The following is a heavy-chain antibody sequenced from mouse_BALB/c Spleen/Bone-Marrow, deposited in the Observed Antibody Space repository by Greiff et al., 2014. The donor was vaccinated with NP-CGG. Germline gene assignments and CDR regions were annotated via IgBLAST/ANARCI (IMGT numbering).Heavy chain of an antibody. D-gene: IGHD1-1*01. Sequence: VQLVESGAELVRPGTSVKVSCKASGYAFTNYLIEWVKQRPGQGLEWIGVINPGSGGTNYNEKFKGKATLTADKSSSTAYMQLSRLTSDDSAVYFCAREIATGYFDYWGQGTTLTVSS. V-gene: IGHV1-54*01. CDR3: AREIATGYFDY. CDR1: GYAFTNYL. CDR2: INPGSGGT. J-gene: IGHJ2*01.